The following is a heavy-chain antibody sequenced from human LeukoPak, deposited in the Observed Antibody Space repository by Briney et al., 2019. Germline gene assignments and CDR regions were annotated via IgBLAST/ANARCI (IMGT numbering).Heavy chain of an antibody. CDR3: ARDISGSYFSYYGMDV. J-gene: IGHJ6*02. Sequence: GSLRLSCAASGFTFSSYAMHWVRQAPGKGLEWVAVISYDGSNKYYADSVKGRFTISRDNSKNTLYLQMNSLGAEDTAVYYCARDISGSYFSYYGMDVWGQGTTVTVSS. CDR1: GFTFSSYA. V-gene: IGHV3-30-3*01. D-gene: IGHD1-26*01. CDR2: ISYDGSNK.